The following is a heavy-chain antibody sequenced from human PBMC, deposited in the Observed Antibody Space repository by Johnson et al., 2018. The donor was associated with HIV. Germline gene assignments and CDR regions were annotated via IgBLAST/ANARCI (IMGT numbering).Heavy chain of an antibody. D-gene: IGHD4-23*01. V-gene: IGHV3-9*01. CDR2: ISWNSGSI. CDR3: ASQRWKQGDAFDI. J-gene: IGHJ3*02. Sequence: EVQLVESGGGLVQPGRSLRLSCAASGFTFDDYAMHWVRQAPGKGLEWVSGISWNSGSIGYADSVKGRFTISRDNAKNSLYLQMNSLRAEDTALYYCASQRWKQGDAFDIWGQGTMVTVSS. CDR1: GFTFDDYA.